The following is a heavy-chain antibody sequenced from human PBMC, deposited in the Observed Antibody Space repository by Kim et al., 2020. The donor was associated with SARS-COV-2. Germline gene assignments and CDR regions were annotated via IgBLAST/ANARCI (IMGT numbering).Heavy chain of an antibody. Sequence: AVSVKSRITINPDTSKNQFSLQLNSVTPEDTAVYYCARAVGSETGDWFDPWGQGTLVTVSS. CDR3: ARAVGSETGDWFDP. V-gene: IGHV6-1*01. J-gene: IGHJ5*02. D-gene: IGHD7-27*01.